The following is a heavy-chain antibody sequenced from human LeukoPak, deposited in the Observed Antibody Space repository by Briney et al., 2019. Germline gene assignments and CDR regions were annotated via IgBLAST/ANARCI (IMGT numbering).Heavy chain of an antibody. CDR3: ASRGRNYDLWSARVANWFDP. CDR1: SGSSSGYY. J-gene: IGHJ5*02. D-gene: IGHD3-3*01. CDR2: INNRWST. Sequence: SQSLSLTCAVYSGSSSGYYWSWVRQLPGKGMEWIGAINNRWSTNYNPSLESRVPISVGTSKNQFALNLSSETAAGTAVYYCASRGRNYDLWSARVANWFDPGGQGTLVTVSA. V-gene: IGHV4-34*01.